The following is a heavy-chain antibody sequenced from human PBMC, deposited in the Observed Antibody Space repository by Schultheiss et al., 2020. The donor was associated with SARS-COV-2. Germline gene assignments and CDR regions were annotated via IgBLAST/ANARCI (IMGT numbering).Heavy chain of an antibody. CDR1: GGSISSGGYY. CDR2: IYYSGST. Sequence: SQTLSLTCTVSGGSISSGGYYWSWIRQPPGKGLEWIGYIYYSGSTNYNPSLKSRVTISVDTSKNQFSLKLSSVTAADTAVYYCARASKLLPGSYFDYWGQGTLVTVSS. CDR3: ARASKLLPGSYFDY. J-gene: IGHJ4*02. V-gene: IGHV4-61*08. D-gene: IGHD2-15*01.